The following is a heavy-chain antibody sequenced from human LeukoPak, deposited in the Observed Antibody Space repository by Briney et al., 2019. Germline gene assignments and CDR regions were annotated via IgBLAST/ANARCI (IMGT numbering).Heavy chain of an antibody. CDR1: GFTFSSYG. V-gene: IGHV3-23*01. Sequence: GGSLRLSCAASGFTFSSYGMSWVRQAPGKGLEWVSGITGSGGSTYYADSVKGRFTISRDNAKNTLYLQMNSLRAEDTAVYYCARGTSSGWPDYLDYWGHGTPVIVSS. CDR3: ARGTSSGWPDYLDY. J-gene: IGHJ4*01. CDR2: ITGSGGST. D-gene: IGHD6-19*01.